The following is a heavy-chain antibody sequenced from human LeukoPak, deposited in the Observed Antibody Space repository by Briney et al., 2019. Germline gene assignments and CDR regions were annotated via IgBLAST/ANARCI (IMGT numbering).Heavy chain of an antibody. D-gene: IGHD2-2*01. CDR1: GYTFTSYY. CDR3: ARSFRPGGVRTSCYDY. Sequence: ASVKVSCKTSGYTFTSYYMHWVRQAPGQGLEWMGIINPSGGSTSYAQKFQGRVTMTRDTSTSTVYMELSSLRSEDTAVYYCARSFRPGGVRTSCYDYWGQGTLVTVSS. J-gene: IGHJ4*02. CDR2: INPSGGST. V-gene: IGHV1-46*01.